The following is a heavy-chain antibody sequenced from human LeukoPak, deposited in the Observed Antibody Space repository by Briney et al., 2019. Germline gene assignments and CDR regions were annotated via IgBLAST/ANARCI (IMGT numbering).Heavy chain of an antibody. CDR1: GFSFSDYY. CDR3: ARDANYYGSGSYYHQFDY. V-gene: IGHV3-11*04. J-gene: IGHJ4*02. D-gene: IGHD3-10*01. Sequence: GGSLRLSCAASGFSFSDYYMGWIRQAPGKGLEWVSHIINSDSTIYYANSVKGRFTISRDNGKNSLYLQMDSLRAEDTAVYYCARDANYYGSGSYYHQFDYWGQGTLVTVSS. CDR2: IINSDSTI.